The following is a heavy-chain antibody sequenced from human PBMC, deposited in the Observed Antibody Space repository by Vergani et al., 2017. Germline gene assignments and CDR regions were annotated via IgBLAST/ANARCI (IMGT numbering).Heavy chain of an antibody. D-gene: IGHD2-2*01. CDR2: MNLNSGNT. Sequence: QVQLVQSGAEVKKPGASVKVSCKASGYTFTSYDINWVRQATGQGLEWMGWMNLNSGNTGYAQKFQGRVTMTRNTSISTAYMELSSLRSEDTAVYYCARGGGRYCSSTSCYYYYYYMDVWGKGP. J-gene: IGHJ6*03. CDR1: GYTFTSYD. V-gene: IGHV1-8*01. CDR3: ARGGGRYCSSTSCYYYYYYMDV.